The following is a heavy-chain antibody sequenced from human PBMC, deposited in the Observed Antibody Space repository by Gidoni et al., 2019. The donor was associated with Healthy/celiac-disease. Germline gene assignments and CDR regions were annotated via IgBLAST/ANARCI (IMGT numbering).Heavy chain of an antibody. CDR2: ISHSGST. J-gene: IGHJ6*03. Sequence: QVQLQESVPGLVTPSGTLSLTCAVSGGSISRSNWWRWVGQPPGKGLEGIGEISHSGSTNYNPSRKSRVTISVDKSKNQFSLKLSSVTAADTAVYYCARRNYDILTGSSKLYYYYYMDVWGKGTTVTVSS. CDR1: GGSISRSNW. V-gene: IGHV4-4*02. CDR3: ARRNYDILTGSSKLYYYYYMDV. D-gene: IGHD3-9*01.